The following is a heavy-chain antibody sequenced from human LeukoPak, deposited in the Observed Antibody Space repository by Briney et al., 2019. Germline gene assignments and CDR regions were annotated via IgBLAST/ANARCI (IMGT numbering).Heavy chain of an antibody. CDR3: ARQWGWFTSGWWLDTLDV. CDR2: IKEDGSVK. CDR1: GFTFSTSW. V-gene: IGHV3-7*01. D-gene: IGHD6-19*01. Sequence: HPGGSLRLSCVASGFTFSTSWMNWVRQAPGKGLEWVANIKEDGSVKNYVDSVEGRFTISRDNAKNSLYLEINCLRGEDTAVYYCARQWGWFTSGWWLDTLDVWGQGSMVIVSS. J-gene: IGHJ3*01.